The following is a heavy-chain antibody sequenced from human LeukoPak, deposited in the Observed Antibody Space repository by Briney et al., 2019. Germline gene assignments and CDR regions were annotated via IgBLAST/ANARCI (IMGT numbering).Heavy chain of an antibody. Sequence: SETLSLTCTVSGGSISSGDYYWSWIRQHPGEGLEWIGYIYYSGSTYYNPSLKSRVTISVDTSKNQFSLKLSSVTAADTAVYYCARDRSGYDSSGYSDWGQGTLVTVSS. CDR1: GGSISSGDYY. V-gene: IGHV4-31*03. CDR3: ARDRSGYDSSGYSD. J-gene: IGHJ4*02. CDR2: IYYSGST. D-gene: IGHD3-22*01.